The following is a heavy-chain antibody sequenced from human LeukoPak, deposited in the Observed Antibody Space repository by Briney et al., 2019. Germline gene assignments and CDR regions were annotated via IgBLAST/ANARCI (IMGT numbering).Heavy chain of an antibody. J-gene: IGHJ1*01. CDR3: ARERGSSWYPKYFQH. V-gene: IGHV4-39*07. CDR1: GGSISSSSYY. Sequence: SETLSLTCTVSGGSISSSSYYWGWIRQPPGKGLEWIGSIYYSGSTYYNPSLKSRVTTSVDTSKNQFSLKLSSVTAADTAVYYCARERGSSWYPKYFQHWGQGTLVTVSS. CDR2: IYYSGST. D-gene: IGHD6-13*01.